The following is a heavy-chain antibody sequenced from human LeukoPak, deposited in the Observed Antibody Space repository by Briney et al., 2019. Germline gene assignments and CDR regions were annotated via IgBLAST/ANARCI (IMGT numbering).Heavy chain of an antibody. J-gene: IGHJ3*02. CDR3: ARKAGSGAFDI. Sequence: GGSLRLSCAASGFTFSSYSMNWVRQAPGKGLEWVSSISSSSSYIYYADSVKGRFTISRDNAKNSLYLQMNSLRAEDTAVYYCARKAGSGAFDIWGQGTMVTVSS. CDR1: GFTFSSYS. D-gene: IGHD3-10*01. CDR2: ISSSSSYI. V-gene: IGHV3-21*01.